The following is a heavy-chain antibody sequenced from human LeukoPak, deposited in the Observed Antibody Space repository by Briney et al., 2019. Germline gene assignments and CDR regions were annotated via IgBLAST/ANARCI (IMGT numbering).Heavy chain of an antibody. V-gene: IGHV1-2*02. Sequence: ASVKVSCKASGYTFIGHYIHWVRQAPGQGPEGMGCINPNSGCTNCAQKFQDRVTMTRDTSIRTAYIELSSLRSDDTAVYYCTIGWLQTRFDYWGQGTLVTVSS. CDR2: INPNSGCT. CDR3: TIGWLQTRFDY. J-gene: IGHJ4*02. D-gene: IGHD5-24*01. CDR1: GYTFIGHY.